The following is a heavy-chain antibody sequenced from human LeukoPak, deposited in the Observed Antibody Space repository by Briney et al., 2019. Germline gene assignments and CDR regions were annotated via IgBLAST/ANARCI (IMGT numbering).Heavy chain of an antibody. J-gene: IGHJ4*02. CDR3: ARIPKTGGYFDY. Sequence: QPGGSLRLSCAASGFTFSSYWMHWVRQAPGKGLVWVSRINSDGSSTSYADSVKGRFTISRDNAKNTLCLQMNSLRAEDTAVYYCARIPKTGGYFDYWGQGTLVTVSS. D-gene: IGHD7-27*01. CDR2: INSDGSST. CDR1: GFTFSSYW. V-gene: IGHV3-74*01.